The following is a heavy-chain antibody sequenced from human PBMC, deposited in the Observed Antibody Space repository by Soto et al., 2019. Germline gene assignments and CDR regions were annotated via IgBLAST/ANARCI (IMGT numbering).Heavy chain of an antibody. D-gene: IGHD1-20*01. Sequence: SETLSLTCTVSGVSLSTYYWTWIRQPPGKGLEWMVYMSYSGSSNYNPSLKSRVTMSVDTSKNQVSLKLSSVTAADTAVYYCARTRITSTAATFDPWGQGTLVTVSS. CDR1: GVSLSTYY. CDR3: ARTRITSTAATFDP. V-gene: IGHV4-59*01. CDR2: MSYSGSS. J-gene: IGHJ5*02.